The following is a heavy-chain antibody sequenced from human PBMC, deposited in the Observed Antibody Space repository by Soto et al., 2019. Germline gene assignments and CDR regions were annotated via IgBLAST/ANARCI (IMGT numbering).Heavy chain of an antibody. CDR3: VRCPLITMVRGFAFYYYYMDV. V-gene: IGHV1-8*01. Sequence: ASVKVSCKASGYTFTSYDINWVRQATGQGLEWMGWMNPNSGNTGYAQKFQGRVTMTRNTSISTAYMELSSLRSEDTAVYYCVRCPLITMVRGFAFYYYYMDVWGKGTTVTVSS. J-gene: IGHJ6*03. D-gene: IGHD3-10*01. CDR2: MNPNSGNT. CDR1: GYTFTSYD.